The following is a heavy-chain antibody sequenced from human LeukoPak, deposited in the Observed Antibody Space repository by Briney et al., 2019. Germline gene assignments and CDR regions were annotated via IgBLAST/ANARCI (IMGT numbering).Heavy chain of an antibody. D-gene: IGHD2-2*01. Sequence: SETLSLTCTVSGGSISSSSYYWGWIRQPPGKGLEWIGSVYCSGSTYYNPSLKSRVTISVDTSKNQFSLKLSSVTAADTAVYYCASVVAHYANWFDPWGQGTLVTVSS. CDR3: ASVVAHYANWFDP. J-gene: IGHJ5*02. V-gene: IGHV4-39*01. CDR1: GGSISSSSYY. CDR2: VYCSGST.